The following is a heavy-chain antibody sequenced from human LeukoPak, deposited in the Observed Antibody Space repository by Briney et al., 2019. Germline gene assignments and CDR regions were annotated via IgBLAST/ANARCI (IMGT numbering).Heavy chain of an antibody. V-gene: IGHV3-21*01. CDR1: GLIVSNAW. D-gene: IGHD3-3*01. CDR2: ISSSSSYI. Sequence: GGSLRPSCAASGLIVSNAWMHWIRQAPGKGLEWASSISSSSSYIYYADSVKGRFTISRDNAKNSLYLQMNSLRAEDTAVYYCARDYLNDFWSGYLDYWGQGTLVTVSS. CDR3: ARDYLNDFWSGYLDY. J-gene: IGHJ4*02.